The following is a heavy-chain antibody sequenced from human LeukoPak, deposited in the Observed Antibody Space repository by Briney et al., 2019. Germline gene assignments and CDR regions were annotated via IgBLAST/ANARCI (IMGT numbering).Heavy chain of an antibody. Sequence: GGSLRLSCVVSGFTFSGYAMSWVRQAPGKGLEWVSAISGSSGTTYYADSVRGRFTISRDNSKNTLYLQMYSLGAEDTAVYYCAKSKEDCCGSLDTWGQGTLVTVSS. D-gene: IGHD2-15*01. CDR3: AKSKEDCCGSLDT. CDR2: ISGSSGTT. J-gene: IGHJ5*02. CDR1: GFTFSGYA. V-gene: IGHV3-23*01.